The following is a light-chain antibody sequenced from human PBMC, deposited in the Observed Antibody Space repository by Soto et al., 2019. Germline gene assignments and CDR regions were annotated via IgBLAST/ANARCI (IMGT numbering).Light chain of an antibody. CDR2: SGS. Sequence: VVTQSPLSLPVTPGQPASISCKSSQSLLHSNGNTYLDWYLQKQGQSPQLLVYSGSNRASGVPERLSGSGSGIDFTLNISRVEAEGVGVYDCMQGLHARAFGQGTKVEIK. CDR1: QSLLHSNGNTY. CDR3: MQGLHARA. V-gene: IGKV2-28*01. J-gene: IGKJ1*01.